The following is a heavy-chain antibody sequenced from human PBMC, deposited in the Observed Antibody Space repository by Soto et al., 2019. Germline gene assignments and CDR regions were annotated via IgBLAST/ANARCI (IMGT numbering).Heavy chain of an antibody. D-gene: IGHD2-21*02. J-gene: IGHJ5*02. CDR2: ITSDGKSK. Sequence: GGSLRLSCAASGFNSSSHWMHWVRQRPAEGLVWVSRITSDGKSKAYAESVKGRFAISRDNAKNTLYLQMNGLTAEDTAVYYCARESGDWPLNWFDPWGQGTLVTVSS. V-gene: IGHV3-74*01. CDR3: ARESGDWPLNWFDP. CDR1: GFNSSSHW.